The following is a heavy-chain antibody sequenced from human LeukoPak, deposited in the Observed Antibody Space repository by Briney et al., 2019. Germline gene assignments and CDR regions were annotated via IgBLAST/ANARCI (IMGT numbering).Heavy chain of an antibody. Sequence: GGSLRLSCAASGFTFSSYSMNWVRQAPGKGLEWVSSISSSSSYIYYADSVKGRFTISRDNAKNSLYLQMNSLRAEDTAVYYCARDLISFGGSGSYSSYYGMDVWGQGATVTVSS. CDR2: ISSSSSYI. J-gene: IGHJ6*02. CDR3: ARDLISFGGSGSYSSYYGMDV. CDR1: GFTFSSYS. V-gene: IGHV3-21*01. D-gene: IGHD3-10*01.